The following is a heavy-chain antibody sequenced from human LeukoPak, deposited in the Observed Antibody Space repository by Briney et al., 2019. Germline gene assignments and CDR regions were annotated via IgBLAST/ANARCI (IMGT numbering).Heavy chain of an antibody. Sequence: PSETLSLTCTVSGGSISSYYWSWIRQPAGKGLEWIGRIYTSGSTNYNPSLKSRVTMSVDTPKNQFSLKLSSVTAADTAVYYCALYSSLSGFDYWGQGTLVTVSS. CDR1: GGSISSYY. J-gene: IGHJ4*02. CDR2: IYTSGST. V-gene: IGHV4-4*07. CDR3: ALYSSLSGFDY. D-gene: IGHD6-6*01.